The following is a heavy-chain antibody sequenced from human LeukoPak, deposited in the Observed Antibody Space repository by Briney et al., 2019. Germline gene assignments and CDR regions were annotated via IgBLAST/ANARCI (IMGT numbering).Heavy chain of an antibody. CDR3: ATAYDFWGDYYYYMDV. J-gene: IGHJ6*03. V-gene: IGHV3-21*01. CDR2: ISSSSSYI. D-gene: IGHD3-3*01. Sequence: GGSLRLSCAASGFTLSSYSMNWVRQAPGKGLEWVSSISSSSSYIYYADSVKGRFTISRDNAKNSLYLQMNSLRAEDTAVYYCATAYDFWGDYYYYMDVWGKGTTVTVSS. CDR1: GFTLSSYS.